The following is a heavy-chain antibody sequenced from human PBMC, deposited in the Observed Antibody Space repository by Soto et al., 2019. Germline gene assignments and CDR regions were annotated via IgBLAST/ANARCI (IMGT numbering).Heavy chain of an antibody. V-gene: IGHV5-51*01. CDR1: GYSFTTYW. CDR2: IYPGDSDT. Sequence: PGESLKISCKVSGYSFTTYWIAWVRQMPGKGLEWMGIIYPGDSDTKYSPSFQGQVTISADKSINTAYLQWSNLKASDSATYYCARSGSGTYERSKYYFYGMDVWGQGATVTVSS. J-gene: IGHJ6*02. D-gene: IGHD3-10*01. CDR3: ARSGSGTYERSKYYFYGMDV.